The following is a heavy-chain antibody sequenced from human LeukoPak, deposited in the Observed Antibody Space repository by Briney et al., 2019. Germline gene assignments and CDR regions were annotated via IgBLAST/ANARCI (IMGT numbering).Heavy chain of an antibody. J-gene: IGHJ4*02. Sequence: GGTLRLSCAASGFTFSTYAMSWVRQAPGKGLEWVSSFSGSGGSTYYADSVKGRFTISRDNSKNTLYLQMNSLRAEDTAVYYCAKDLGMQVWFPLWGQGTLVTVSS. CDR2: FSGSGGST. CDR3: AKDLGMQVWFPL. CDR1: GFTFSTYA. V-gene: IGHV3-23*01. D-gene: IGHD5-18*01.